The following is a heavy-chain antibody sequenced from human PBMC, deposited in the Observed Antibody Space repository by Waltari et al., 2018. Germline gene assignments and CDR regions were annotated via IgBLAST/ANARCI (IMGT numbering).Heavy chain of an antibody. D-gene: IGHD6-6*01. CDR1: GGSISSYY. CDR3: AREYSSSPTSPYFDY. J-gene: IGHJ4*02. CDR2: IYYSGST. V-gene: IGHV4-59*01. Sequence: QVQLQESGPGLVKPSETLSLTCTVSGGSISSYYWSWIRQPPGKGLEWIGYIYYSGSTNYNPSLKSRVTISVDTSKNQFSLKLSSVTAADTAVYYCAREYSSSPTSPYFDYWGQGTLVTVSS.